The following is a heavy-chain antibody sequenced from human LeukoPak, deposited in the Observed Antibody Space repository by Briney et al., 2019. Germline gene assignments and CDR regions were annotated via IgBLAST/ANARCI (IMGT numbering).Heavy chain of an antibody. D-gene: IGHD1-26*01. CDR3: ASDYMGVRNDY. V-gene: IGHV1-2*02. CDR2: INSNSGGT. Sequence: WIGCINSNSGGTNYAQKFQGTVTITRDTSISTAYMELSRLRSDDTAVYYCASDYMGVRNDYWGQGTLVTVSS. J-gene: IGHJ4*02.